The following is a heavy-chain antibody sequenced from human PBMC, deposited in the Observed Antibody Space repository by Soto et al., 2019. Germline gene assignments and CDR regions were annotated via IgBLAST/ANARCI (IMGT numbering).Heavy chain of an antibody. Sequence: QVQLVQSGAEVKKPESSVKVSCKAPGGTFSTYAISWVRQAPGQGLEWMGGIIPMFGTANYAQRFQDRVTITADKSTNTVYMALSSLRSKDTAVYFCASGIQLWLRRINNGYSGWGQGTLVTVSS. J-gene: IGHJ4*02. CDR2: IIPMFGTA. V-gene: IGHV1-69*14. D-gene: IGHD5-18*01. CDR3: ASGIQLWLRRINNGYSG. CDR1: GGTFSTYA.